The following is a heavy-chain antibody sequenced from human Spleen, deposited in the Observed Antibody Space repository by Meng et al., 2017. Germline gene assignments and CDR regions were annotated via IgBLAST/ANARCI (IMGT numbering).Heavy chain of an antibody. V-gene: IGHV4-59*01. D-gene: IGHD6-19*01. CDR3: ARVAGTLFFFDY. J-gene: IGHJ4*02. CDR1: DGSISSYY. CDR2: IYYSGST. Sequence: GSLRLSCTVSDGSISSYYWSWIRQPPGKGLEWIGYIYYSGSTNYNPSLKSRVTISVDTSKNQFSLKLSSVTAADTAVYYCARVAGTLFFFDYWGQGKLVTVSS.